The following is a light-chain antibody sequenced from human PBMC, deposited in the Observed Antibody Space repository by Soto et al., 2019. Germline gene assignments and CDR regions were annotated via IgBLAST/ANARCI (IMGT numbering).Light chain of an antibody. CDR1: QSVSSS. CDR3: QQRSSWPWT. CDR2: DVS. J-gene: IGKJ1*01. Sequence: IVLTQSPATLSLSPGERATLSCRASQSVSSSLAWYQQKPGQAPRLLMFDVSNRAAGIPARFSCSGSGTDFTLTISSLEPEDFAVYYCQQRSSWPWTFGQGTKVEIK. V-gene: IGKV3-11*01.